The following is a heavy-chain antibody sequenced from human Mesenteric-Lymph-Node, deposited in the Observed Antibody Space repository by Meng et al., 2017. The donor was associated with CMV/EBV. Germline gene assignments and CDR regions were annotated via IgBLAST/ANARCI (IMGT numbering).Heavy chain of an antibody. D-gene: IGHD5-18*01. Sequence: ASVKVSCKASGYTFTSYAISWVRQAPGQGLEWMGWINPNSGGTNYAQKFQGRVTMTRDTSISTAYMELSRLRSDDTAVYYCARDLVSIQLWLGRYYYGMDVWGQGTTVTVSS. V-gene: IGHV1-2*02. J-gene: IGHJ6*02. CDR1: GYTFTSYA. CDR2: INPNSGGT. CDR3: ARDLVSIQLWLGRYYYGMDV.